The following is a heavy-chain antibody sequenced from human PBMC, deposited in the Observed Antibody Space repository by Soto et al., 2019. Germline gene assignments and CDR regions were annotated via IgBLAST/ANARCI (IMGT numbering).Heavy chain of an antibody. CDR2: INPSFGTA. D-gene: IGHD3-3*01. Sequence: ASEEVFCKASGGPFSSYAISWVRQAPEQGLAWVGGINPSFGTANYAQKFQGRVTITADESTSTAYMKLSSLRSEDTAVYYCASITIFGVVSSAGDYYYCMDDWDQGTTVTASS. J-gene: IGHJ6*02. CDR3: ASITIFGVVSSAGDYYYCMDD. CDR1: GGPFSSYA. V-gene: IGHV1-69*13.